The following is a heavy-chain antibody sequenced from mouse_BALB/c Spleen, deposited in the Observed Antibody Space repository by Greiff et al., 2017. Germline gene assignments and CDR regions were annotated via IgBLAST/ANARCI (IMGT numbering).Heavy chain of an antibody. CDR1: GFTFSSYT. J-gene: IGHJ4*01. V-gene: IGHV5-12-2*01. Sequence: EVQLVESGGGLVQPGGSLKLSCAASGFTFSSYTMSWVRQTPEKRLEWVAYISNGGGSTYYPDTVKGRFTISRDNAKNTLYLQMSSLKSEDTAMYYCARQGIYYDYDGYAMDYWGQGTSVTVSS. CDR2: ISNGGGST. D-gene: IGHD2-4*01. CDR3: ARQGIYYDYDGYAMDY.